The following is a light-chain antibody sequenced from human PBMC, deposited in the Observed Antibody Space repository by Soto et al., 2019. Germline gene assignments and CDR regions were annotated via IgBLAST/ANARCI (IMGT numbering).Light chain of an antibody. CDR3: AAWDDSLNALV. CDR1: TSNIGTNY. J-gene: IGLJ2*01. CDR2: GHD. V-gene: IGLV1-44*01. Sequence: QSVLTQPPSASGTPGQTVTISCSGRTSNIGTNYVTWYQQLPGTAPKLLIFGHDQRPSGVPDRFSASKAGTSASLAISGLQSDDEADYYCAAWDDSLNALVFGGGTKLTVL.